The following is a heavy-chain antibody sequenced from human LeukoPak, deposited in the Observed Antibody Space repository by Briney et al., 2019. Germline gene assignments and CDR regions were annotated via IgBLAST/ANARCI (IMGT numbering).Heavy chain of an antibody. D-gene: IGHD6-13*01. Sequence: VASVKVSCKASGGTFSSYAISWVRQAPGQGLEWMGGIIPIFGTANYAQKFQGRVTITTDESTSTAYMELSSLRSEDTAVYYCARVRDLGMAAAAYDYWGQGTLVTVSS. J-gene: IGHJ4*02. V-gene: IGHV1-69*05. CDR2: IIPIFGTA. CDR1: GGTFSSYA. CDR3: ARVRDLGMAAAAYDY.